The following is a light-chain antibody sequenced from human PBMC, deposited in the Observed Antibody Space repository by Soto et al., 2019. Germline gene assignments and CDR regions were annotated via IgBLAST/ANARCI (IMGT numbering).Light chain of an antibody. CDR3: SSFASSSTVL. J-gene: IGLJ2*01. Sequence: QSALTQPASVSGSPGQSITISCTGTSSDVVGYNYVSWYQQHQGKAPKLMIYDVSNRPSGVSNRFSGSKSGNTASLTISGRQAEDEADYYCSSFASSSTVLFGGGTKLTVL. V-gene: IGLV2-14*01. CDR2: DVS. CDR1: SSDVVGYNY.